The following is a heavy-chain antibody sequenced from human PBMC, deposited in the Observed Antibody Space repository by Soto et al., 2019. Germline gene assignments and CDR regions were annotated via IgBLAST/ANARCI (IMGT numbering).Heavy chain of an antibody. D-gene: IGHD3-22*01. Sequence: GGSLRLSCAASGFTFSSYGMHWVRQAPGKGLEWVAVILYDGSNKYYADSVKGRFTISRDNSKNTLYLQMNSLRAEDTAVYYCAKGSTRGYYYDSSGPYWGQGTLVTVSS. CDR3: AKGSTRGYYYDSSGPY. J-gene: IGHJ4*02. CDR2: ILYDGSNK. V-gene: IGHV3-30*18. CDR1: GFTFSSYG.